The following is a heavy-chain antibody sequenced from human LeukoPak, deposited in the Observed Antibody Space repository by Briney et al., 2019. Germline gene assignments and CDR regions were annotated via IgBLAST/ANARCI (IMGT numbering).Heavy chain of an antibody. D-gene: IGHD6-6*01. V-gene: IGHV3-74*01. CDR3: VREYSSSSGRAFDI. CDR2: ISTDGSST. J-gene: IGHJ3*02. Sequence: GGSLRLSCAASGFTSSSYWMHWVRQAPGKGLVWVSRISTDGSSTNSADSVKGRFTISRDNAKNTLYLQMNSLRAEDTAVYYCVREYSSSSGRAFDIWGQGTMVTVSP. CDR1: GFTSSSYW.